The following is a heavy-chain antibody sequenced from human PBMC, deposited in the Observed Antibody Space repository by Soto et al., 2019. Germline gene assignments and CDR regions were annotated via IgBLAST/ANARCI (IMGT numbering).Heavy chain of an antibody. Sequence: SETLSLTCTVSGGSISSYYWSWXRQPPGKGLEWIGYIYYSGSTNYNPSLKSRVTISVDTSKNQFSLKLSSVTAADTAVYYCARYGSGSYQRFDPWGQGTLVTVSS. D-gene: IGHD3-10*01. J-gene: IGHJ5*02. CDR3: ARYGSGSYQRFDP. CDR2: IYYSGST. V-gene: IGHV4-59*01. CDR1: GGSISSYY.